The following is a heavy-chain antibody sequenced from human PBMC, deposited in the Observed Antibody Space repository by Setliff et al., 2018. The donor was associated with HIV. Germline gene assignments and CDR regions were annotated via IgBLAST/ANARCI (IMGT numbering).Heavy chain of an antibody. CDR1: GYTFTSYG. CDR3: ARDARDHFYGSGHIDK. CDR2: ISAYSGDT. Sequence: ASVKVSCKASGYTFTSYGFSWVRQAPGQGLQWMGWISAYSGDTRFAQEFQGRLTMTTDTSTNTAYMALGSLKSDDTAVYYCARDARDHFYGSGHIDKWGQGTQVTSPQ. J-gene: IGHJ4*02. D-gene: IGHD3-10*01. V-gene: IGHV1-18*01.